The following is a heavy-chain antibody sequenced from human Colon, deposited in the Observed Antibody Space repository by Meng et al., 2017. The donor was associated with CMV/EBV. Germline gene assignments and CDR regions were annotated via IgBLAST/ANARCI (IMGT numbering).Heavy chain of an antibody. Sequence: SGFTLSDHYMGWVRRAPGKGLEWVGRSRNKANSYATEYAASVEGRFTISRDDSKTSLYLQMNSLKIEDTAVYYCARGKAGSYANFEYWGQGTLVTVSS. CDR2: SRNKANSYAT. CDR1: GFTLSDHY. D-gene: IGHD1-1*01. V-gene: IGHV3-72*01. CDR3: ARGKAGSYANFEY. J-gene: IGHJ4*02.